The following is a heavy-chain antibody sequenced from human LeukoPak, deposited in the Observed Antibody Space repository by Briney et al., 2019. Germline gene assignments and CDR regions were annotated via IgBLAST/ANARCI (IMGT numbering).Heavy chain of an antibody. J-gene: IGHJ4*02. V-gene: IGHV3-23*01. CDR2: IGHDGRTT. Sequence: GGSLRLSCAASGFTFKSFAMSWVRQAPGKGLEGVSGIGHDGRTTFYADSVRGRFTISRDNSRDTLFLQMNSLTAENTAVYYCAQYSSGWYDYWGQGTLVTVSS. CDR3: AQYSSGWYDY. CDR1: GFTFKSFA. D-gene: IGHD6-19*01.